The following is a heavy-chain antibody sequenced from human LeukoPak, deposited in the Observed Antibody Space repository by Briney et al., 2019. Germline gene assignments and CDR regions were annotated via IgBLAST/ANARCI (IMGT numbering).Heavy chain of an antibody. CDR1: GGSISSGGYY. J-gene: IGHJ3*02. CDR3: ASVSYGSSWYKGAFDI. Sequence: SQTLSLTCTVSGGSISSGGYYWSWIRQHPGKGLEWIGEINHSGSTHYNPSLKSRDTISVDTSKNQFSLKLSSVTAADTAVYYCASVSYGSSWYKGAFDIWGQGTMVTVSS. V-gene: IGHV4-31*03. D-gene: IGHD6-13*01. CDR2: INHSGST.